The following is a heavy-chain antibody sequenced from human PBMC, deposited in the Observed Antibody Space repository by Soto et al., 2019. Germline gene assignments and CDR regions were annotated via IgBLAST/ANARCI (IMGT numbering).Heavy chain of an antibody. CDR2: IIPIFGTA. D-gene: IGHD5-12*01. J-gene: IGHJ6*02. Sequence: SVKVSCKASGGTFSSYAISWVRQAPGQGLEWMEGIIPIFGTANYAQKFQGRVTITADESTSTAYMELSSLRSEDTAVYYCARSSGGYNSNYYYYGMDVWGQGTTVTVSS. V-gene: IGHV1-69*13. CDR3: ARSSGGYNSNYYYYGMDV. CDR1: GGTFSSYA.